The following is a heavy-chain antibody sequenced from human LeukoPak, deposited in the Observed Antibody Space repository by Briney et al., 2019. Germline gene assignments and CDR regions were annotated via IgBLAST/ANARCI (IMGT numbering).Heavy chain of an antibody. V-gene: IGHV3-23*01. CDR3: AKGVGMATIYFDY. Sequence: GGSLRLSYAASGFTFSSYAMSWVRQAPGKGLEWVSAISGSGGSTYYADSVKGRFTLSRDNSKNTLYLQMNSLRAEDTAVYYCAKGVGMATIYFDYWGQGTLVTVSS. CDR2: ISGSGGST. CDR1: GFTFSSYA. D-gene: IGHD5-24*01. J-gene: IGHJ4*02.